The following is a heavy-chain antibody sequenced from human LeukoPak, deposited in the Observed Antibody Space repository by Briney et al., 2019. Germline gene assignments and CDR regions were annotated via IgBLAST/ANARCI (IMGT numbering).Heavy chain of an antibody. CDR3: ARGLRMVYANYYYYYYMDV. D-gene: IGHD2-8*01. CDR2: INHSGST. CDR1: GGSISSSSYY. J-gene: IGHJ6*03. V-gene: IGHV4-39*07. Sequence: PSETLSLTCTVSGGSISSSSYYWGWIRDPPGKGLEGIGEINHSGSTNYNPSLKSRVTISVDTSKNQFSLKLRSVTAADTAVYYCARGLRMVYANYYYYYYMDVWGKGTPVTVSS.